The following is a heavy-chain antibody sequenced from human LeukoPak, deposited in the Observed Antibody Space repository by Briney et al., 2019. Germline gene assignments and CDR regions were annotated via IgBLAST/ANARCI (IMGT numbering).Heavy chain of an antibody. D-gene: IGHD3-10*01. CDR2: VNPHSGGT. Sequence: ASVKVSCKPSGYSFIDYYIHWVRQAPRQGLEWMGWVNPHSGGTKFAQKFQGRVTMTRDTSINTAYMEVSSLRSDDTAVYYRARDIGDYYGSGSYWLLWGQGTLVTVAS. V-gene: IGHV1-2*02. CDR1: GYSFIDYY. CDR3: ARDIGDYYGSGSYWLL. J-gene: IGHJ4*02.